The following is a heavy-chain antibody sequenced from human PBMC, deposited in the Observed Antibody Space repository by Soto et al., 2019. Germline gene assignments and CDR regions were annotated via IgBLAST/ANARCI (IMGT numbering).Heavy chain of an antibody. CDR1: GYTFTNYA. V-gene: IGHV1-3*01. Sequence: ASVKVSCKASGYTFTNYAVHWVRQAPGQRLEWMGWINGGNGNTKYSQKFQGRVAITGDTSAGTAYMDLSSLRSEDTTVYYCARGRDTSSWTLSHWGQGTLVTVSS. CDR3: ARGRDTSSWTLSH. J-gene: IGHJ4*02. D-gene: IGHD6-13*01. CDR2: INGGNGNT.